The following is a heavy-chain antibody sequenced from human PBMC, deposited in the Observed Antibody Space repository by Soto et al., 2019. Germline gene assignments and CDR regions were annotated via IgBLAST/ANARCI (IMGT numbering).Heavy chain of an antibody. D-gene: IGHD2-21*01. Sequence: GGSLRLSCAASGFTFSSYAMHWVRQAPGKGLEWVAVISYDGSNKYYADSVKGRFTISRDNSKNTLYLQMNSLRAEDTAVYYCARGRYSITNDAFDIWGQGTMVTVSS. J-gene: IGHJ3*02. CDR1: GFTFSSYA. CDR2: ISYDGSNK. V-gene: IGHV3-30-3*01. CDR3: ARGRYSITNDAFDI.